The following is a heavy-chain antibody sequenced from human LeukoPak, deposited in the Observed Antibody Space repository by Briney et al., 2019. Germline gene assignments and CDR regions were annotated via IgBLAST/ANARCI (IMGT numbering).Heavy chain of an antibody. V-gene: IGHV3-23*01. CDR1: GFTFSSYA. D-gene: IGHD6-13*01. CDR3: AKGISYSSSWYYFDY. CDR2: ISGSGGST. Sequence: GGSLRLSCAASGFTFSSYAMSWVRLAPGKGLEWVSAISGSGGSTYYADSVKGRFTISRDNSKNTLYLQMNSLRAEDTAVYYCAKGISYSSSWYYFDYWGQGTLVTVSS. J-gene: IGHJ4*02.